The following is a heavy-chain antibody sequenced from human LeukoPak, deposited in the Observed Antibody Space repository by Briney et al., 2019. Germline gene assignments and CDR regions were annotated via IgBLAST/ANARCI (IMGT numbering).Heavy chain of an antibody. CDR2: MSSTGATI. CDR3: ARSRLVHNY. D-gene: IGHD3-9*01. CDR1: GFSFSDYY. Sequence: GGSLRLSCAASGFSFSDYYLNWIRQAPGKGLEWVSYMSSTGATIYYADSVKGRFTISRDNARNLLYLQMNSLRAEDTAVYYCARSRLVHNYWGQGTLVTVSS. V-gene: IGHV3-11*01. J-gene: IGHJ4*02.